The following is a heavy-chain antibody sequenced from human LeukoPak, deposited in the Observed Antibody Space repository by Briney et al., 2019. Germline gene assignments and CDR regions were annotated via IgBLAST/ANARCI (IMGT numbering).Heavy chain of an antibody. CDR2: INHSGST. D-gene: IGHD6-19*01. CDR3: ARGFIAVAGLKP. CDR1: GGSFSGYY. J-gene: IGHJ5*02. V-gene: IGHV4-34*01. Sequence: SQTLSLTCAVYGGSFSGYYWSWIRQAPGKGLEWIGEINHSGSTNYNPSLKSRVTISVDTSKNQFSLKLSSVTAADTAVYYCARGFIAVAGLKPWGQGTLVTVSS.